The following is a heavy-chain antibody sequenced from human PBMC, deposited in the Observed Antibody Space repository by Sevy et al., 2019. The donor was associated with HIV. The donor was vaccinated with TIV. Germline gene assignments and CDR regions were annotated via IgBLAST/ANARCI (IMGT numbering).Heavy chain of an antibody. CDR3: VRVLWDVLVVPAATPSPWLDS. J-gene: IGHJ5*01. CDR1: GFNFDTFW. D-gene: IGHD3-16*02. Sequence: GGSLRLSCAASGFNFDTFWMGWVRQAPGGGLEWVASIDPRGKERDHLDSLKGRFTISRDNAKNSLYLEMHSLKAEDTALYYCVRVLWDVLVVPAATPSPWLDSWGQGTLVTVSS. V-gene: IGHV3-7*01. CDR2: IDPRGKER.